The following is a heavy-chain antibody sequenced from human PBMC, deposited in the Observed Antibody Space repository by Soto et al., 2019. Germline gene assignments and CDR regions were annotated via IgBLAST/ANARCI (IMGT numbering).Heavy chain of an antibody. CDR1: GYSFTSYW. J-gene: IGHJ1*01. Sequence: GESLKISCKGSGYSFTSYWIGWVRQMPGKGLEWMGMIYPGDSDTRYSPSFQGQVTISADKSISTAYLQWSSLKASDTAMEYCARRGLLDRRTTGFAYWGQGTLVTASS. CDR2: IYPGDSDT. CDR3: ARRGLLDRRTTGFAY. V-gene: IGHV5-51*01. D-gene: IGHD1-1*01.